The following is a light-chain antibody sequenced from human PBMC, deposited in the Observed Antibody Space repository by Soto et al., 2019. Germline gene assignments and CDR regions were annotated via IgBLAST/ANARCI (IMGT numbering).Light chain of an antibody. Sequence: DIQMTQSPSTLSASVGDRVTITCRASQSISSWLAWYQQKPGKAPKLLIYDASSLESGVPSRFSGSGSGTDFTLTISRLEPEDFAVYYCQQYESWTFGQGTKVDIK. CDR2: DAS. CDR1: QSISSW. CDR3: QQYESWT. V-gene: IGKV1-5*01. J-gene: IGKJ1*01.